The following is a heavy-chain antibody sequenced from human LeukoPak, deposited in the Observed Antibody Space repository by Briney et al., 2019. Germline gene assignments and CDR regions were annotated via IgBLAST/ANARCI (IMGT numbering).Heavy chain of an antibody. V-gene: IGHV3-74*01. Sequence: KSGGSLRLSCAASGFTFSTYWMHWVRQAPGKGLVWVARIKGDGSSTICADSVKGRFTISRDNSKNTLYLQTSSLRAEDTAVYYCARASTTVPNLLDHWGRGTLVTVSS. CDR2: IKGDGSST. CDR3: ARASTTVPNLLDH. D-gene: IGHD4-17*01. CDR1: GFTFSTYW. J-gene: IGHJ4*02.